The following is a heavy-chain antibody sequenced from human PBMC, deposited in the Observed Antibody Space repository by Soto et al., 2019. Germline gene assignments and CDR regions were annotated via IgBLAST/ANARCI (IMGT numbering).Heavy chain of an antibody. CDR2: ISAYNGNT. CDR3: ASPPIVATIVNYYYGMDV. Sequence: ASVKVSCKASGYTFTSYAISWVRQAPGQGLEWMGWISAYNGNTNYAQKLQGRVTMTTDTSTGTAYMELRSLRSDDTAVYYCASPPIVATIVNYYYGMDVWGQGTTVTVSS. D-gene: IGHD5-12*01. J-gene: IGHJ6*02. V-gene: IGHV1-18*01. CDR1: GYTFTSYA.